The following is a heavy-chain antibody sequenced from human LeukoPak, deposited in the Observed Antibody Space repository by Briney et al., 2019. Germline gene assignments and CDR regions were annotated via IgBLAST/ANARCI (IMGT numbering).Heavy chain of an antibody. CDR1: GYSFTSYW. CDR2: IYPGDSDT. CDR3: ARESANYYDSSGYGVWFDP. V-gene: IGHV5-51*01. Sequence: GESLKISCKGSGYSFTSYWIGWVRQMPGKGLEWMGIIYPGDSDTRYSPSFQGQVTISADKSISTAYLQWCSLKASDTAMYYCARESANYYDSSGYGVWFDPWGQGTLVTVSS. J-gene: IGHJ5*02. D-gene: IGHD3-22*01.